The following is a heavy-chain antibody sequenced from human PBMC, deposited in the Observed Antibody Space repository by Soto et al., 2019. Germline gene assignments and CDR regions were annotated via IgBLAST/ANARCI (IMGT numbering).Heavy chain of an antibody. CDR2: INWNGGST. Sequence: EVQLVESGGGVVRPGGSLRLSCAASGFTFDDYGMSWVRQAPGKGLEWVSGINWNGGSTGYADSVKGRFTISRDNAMNSLYLQMNSLRAEDTALYYCARVSGRESSGQNSFDPWGQGTLVTVSS. CDR3: ARVSGRESSGQNSFDP. V-gene: IGHV3-20*04. CDR1: GFTFDDYG. J-gene: IGHJ5*02. D-gene: IGHD6-19*01.